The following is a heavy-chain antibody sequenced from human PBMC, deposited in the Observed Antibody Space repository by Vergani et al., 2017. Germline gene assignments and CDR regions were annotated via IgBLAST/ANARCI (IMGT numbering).Heavy chain of an antibody. Sequence: HPPQWGAGLLKPSETLSLTCAVYGGSFSGYYWSWIRQPPGKGLEWIGEINHSGSTNYNPSLKSRVTISVDTSKNQFSLKLSSVTAADTAVYYCARDTSSAPDDYWGQGTLVTVSS. CDR2: INHSGST. CDR1: GGSFSGYY. D-gene: IGHD3-22*01. J-gene: IGHJ4*02. CDR3: ARDTSSAPDDY. V-gene: IGHV4-34*01.